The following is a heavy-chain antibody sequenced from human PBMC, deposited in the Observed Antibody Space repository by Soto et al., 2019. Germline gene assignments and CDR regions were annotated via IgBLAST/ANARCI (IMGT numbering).Heavy chain of an antibody. V-gene: IGHV3-23*01. J-gene: IGHJ4*02. D-gene: IGHD6-19*01. Sequence: GGSLRLSCVASGFNFKKFAMSWVRQAPGEGLEWVSGISCCGGSTSYADSVKGRFSIARDDSTNTLSLQMNNLRGEDTAQYYCAKADGEQCLLPHLDKWGQGTLGTVSP. CDR3: AKADGEQCLLPHLDK. CDR2: ISCCGGST. CDR1: GFNFKKFA.